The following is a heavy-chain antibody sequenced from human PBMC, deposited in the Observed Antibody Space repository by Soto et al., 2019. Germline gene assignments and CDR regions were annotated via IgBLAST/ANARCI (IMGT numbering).Heavy chain of an antibody. CDR3: AKGGSPYYYYGMDV. CDR2: ISYDGSNK. V-gene: IGHV3-30*18. J-gene: IGHJ6*02. Sequence: QPGGSLRLSCAASGFTFSSYGMHWVRQAPGKGLEWVAVISYDGSNKYYADSVKGRFTISRDNSKNKLYLQMNSLRAEDTAVYYCAKGGSPYYYYGMDVWGQGTTVTVSS. CDR1: GFTFSSYG. D-gene: IGHD5-12*01.